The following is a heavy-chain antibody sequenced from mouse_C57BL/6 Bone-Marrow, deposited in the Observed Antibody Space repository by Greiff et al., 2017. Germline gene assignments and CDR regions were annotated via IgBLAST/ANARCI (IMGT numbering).Heavy chain of an antibody. CDR2: IWWDDDK. CDR1: GFSLSTFGMG. Sequence: QVQLKESGPGILQPSQTLSLTCSFSGFSLSTFGMGVGWIRQPSGKGLEWLAHIWWDDDKYYNPALKSRLTISKDTSKNQVCLKIANVDTADTATYDCARIVYDGYYDAMDYWGQGTSVTVSS. J-gene: IGHJ4*01. V-gene: IGHV8-8*01. CDR3: ARIVYDGYYDAMDY. D-gene: IGHD2-3*01.